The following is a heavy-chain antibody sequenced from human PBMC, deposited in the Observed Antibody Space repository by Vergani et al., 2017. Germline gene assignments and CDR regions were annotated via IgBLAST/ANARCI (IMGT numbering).Heavy chain of an antibody. CDR2: IYPGESDT. J-gene: IGHJ4*02. V-gene: IGHV5-51*01. Sequence: EVQLVQSGAEVKKPGESLKISCKGSGYSFTSYWIGWVRQMPGKGLEWMGIIYPGESDTRYSPSFQGQVTISADKSISTAYLQWSSLKDSDTAMYYCARQTLRSAAAGTSDFDYWGQGTLVTVSS. D-gene: IGHD6-13*01. CDR3: ARQTLRSAAAGTSDFDY. CDR1: GYSFTSYW.